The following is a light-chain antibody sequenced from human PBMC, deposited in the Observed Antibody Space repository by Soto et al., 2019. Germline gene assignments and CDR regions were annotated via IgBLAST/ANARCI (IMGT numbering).Light chain of an antibody. Sequence: QSALTQPASVSGSPGQSITISCTGTTSDVGTYKFVSWYQQHPGIAPKLMIYEVSERPSGVSNRFSGSKSGNTASLTISGLQAEDEADYYCCSHAGSHVIFGGGTKVTVL. CDR1: TSDVGTYKF. CDR2: EVS. CDR3: CSHAGSHVI. J-gene: IGLJ2*01. V-gene: IGLV2-23*02.